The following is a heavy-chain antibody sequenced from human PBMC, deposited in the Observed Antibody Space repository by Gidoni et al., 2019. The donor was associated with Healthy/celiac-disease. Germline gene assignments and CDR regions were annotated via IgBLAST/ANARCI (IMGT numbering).Heavy chain of an antibody. J-gene: IGHJ4*02. V-gene: IGHV4-34*01. D-gene: IGHD2-15*01. Sequence: QVQLQQWGAGLLKPSETLSLTCAVYGGSFSGYYWSWIRQPPGKGLEWIGEINHSGSTNYNPSLKSRVTISVDTSKNQFSLKLSSVTAADTAVYYCARGPHQAECSGGSCYPQSTDYWGQGTLVTVSS. CDR3: ARGPHQAECSGGSCYPQSTDY. CDR2: INHSGST. CDR1: GGSFSGYY.